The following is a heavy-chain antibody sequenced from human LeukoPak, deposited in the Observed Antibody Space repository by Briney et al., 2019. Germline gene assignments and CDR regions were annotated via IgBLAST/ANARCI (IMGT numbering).Heavy chain of an antibody. D-gene: IGHD2-2*01. V-gene: IGHV4-34*01. Sequence: SETLSLTCAVYGGSFSGYYWSWIRQPPGKGLEWIGEISHSGSTNYNPSLKSRVTISVDTSKNQFSLKLSSVTAADTAVYYCARGFIGRGTAARDYWGQGTLVTVSP. CDR2: ISHSGST. J-gene: IGHJ4*02. CDR3: ARGFIGRGTAARDY. CDR1: GGSFSGYY.